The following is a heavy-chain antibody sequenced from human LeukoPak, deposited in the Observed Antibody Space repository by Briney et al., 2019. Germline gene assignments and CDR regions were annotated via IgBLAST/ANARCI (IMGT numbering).Heavy chain of an antibody. D-gene: IGHD4-17*01. V-gene: IGHV3-23*01. CDR1: GFTFSSYG. Sequence: PGGSLRLSCAASGFTFSSYGMHWVRQAPGKGLEWVSAISGSGGSTYYADSVKGRFTISRDNSKNTLYLQMNSLRAEDTAVYYCAKLLRGSTTVISWGQGTLVTVSS. CDR3: AKLLRGSTTVIS. J-gene: IGHJ5*02. CDR2: ISGSGGST.